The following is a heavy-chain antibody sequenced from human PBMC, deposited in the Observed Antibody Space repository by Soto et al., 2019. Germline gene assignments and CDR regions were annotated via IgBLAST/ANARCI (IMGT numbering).Heavy chain of an antibody. V-gene: IGHV3-66*01. CDR3: ARDPWAADY. Sequence: PGGSLTLACAAAGVTVSTKYMNWVRQAPGKGLEWVSVIYSGGSTFYADSVRGRFTISRDNSRNTVNLQMNSLRAEDTAVYYCARDPWAADYWGQGTLVTVSS. D-gene: IGHD3-16*01. J-gene: IGHJ4*02. CDR2: IYSGGST. CDR1: GVTVSTKY.